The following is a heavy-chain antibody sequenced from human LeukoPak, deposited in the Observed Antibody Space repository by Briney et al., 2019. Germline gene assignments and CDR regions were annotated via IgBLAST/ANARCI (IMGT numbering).Heavy chain of an antibody. D-gene: IGHD5-24*01. CDR1: GFTFSSYG. CDR2: IWYDGSNK. Sequence: PGGSLRLSCAASGFTFSSYGMHWVRQAPGKGLEWVAVIWYDGSNKYNADSVKGRFTISRDNSKNTLYLEMNSLRAEDTAVYYCARVVEMATIHFLTLRHYSWFDPWGQGTLVTVSS. CDR3: ARVVEMATIHFLTLRHYSWFDP. J-gene: IGHJ5*02. V-gene: IGHV3-33*01.